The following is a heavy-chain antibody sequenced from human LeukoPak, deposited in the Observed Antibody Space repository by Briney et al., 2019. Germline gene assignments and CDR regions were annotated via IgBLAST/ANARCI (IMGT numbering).Heavy chain of an antibody. D-gene: IGHD6-13*01. CDR1: GFTFSSYA. CDR3: ARDSYSSSWYWAGNY. J-gene: IGHJ4*02. V-gene: IGHV3-30-3*01. CDR2: ISYDGSNK. Sequence: PGGSLRLSCAASGFTFSSYAMHWVRQAPGKGLEWVAVISYDGSNKYYADSVKGRFTISRDNSKNTLYLQMNSLRAEDTAVYYCARDSYSSSWYWAGNYWGQGTLVTVSS.